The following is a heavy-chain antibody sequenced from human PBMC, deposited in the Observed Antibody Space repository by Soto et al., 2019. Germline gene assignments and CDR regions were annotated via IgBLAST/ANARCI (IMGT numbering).Heavy chain of an antibody. Sequence: PGGSLRLSCTASGFTFGDYAMSWFRQAPGKGLEWVGFIRSKAYGGTTEYAASVKGRFTISRDDSKSIAYLQMNSLKTEDTAVYYCTRAPRGITMIVGNFDYWGQGTLVTVSS. CDR1: GFTFGDYA. CDR2: IRSKAYGGTT. V-gene: IGHV3-49*03. D-gene: IGHD3-22*01. J-gene: IGHJ4*02. CDR3: TRAPRGITMIVGNFDY.